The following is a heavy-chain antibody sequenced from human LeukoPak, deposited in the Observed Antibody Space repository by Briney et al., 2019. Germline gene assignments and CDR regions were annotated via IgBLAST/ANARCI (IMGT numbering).Heavy chain of an antibody. D-gene: IGHD1-26*01. CDR3: ARGTGSYYSLGY. CDR2: INSDGSST. V-gene: IGHV3-74*01. J-gene: IGHJ4*02. Sequence: PGGSLRLSCAASGFTFSSYWMHWVRQTPGKGLVWVSRINSDGSSTSYADSVKGRFTISRDNAKNTLYLQMDGLRAEDTAMYYCARGTGSYYSLGYWGQGTLVTVSP. CDR1: GFTFSSYW.